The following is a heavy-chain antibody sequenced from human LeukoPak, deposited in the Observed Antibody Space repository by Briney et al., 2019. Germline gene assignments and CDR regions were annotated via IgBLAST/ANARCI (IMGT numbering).Heavy chain of an antibody. CDR1: GGTFSSYA. D-gene: IGHD2-2*02. J-gene: IGHJ5*02. CDR3: AREYCSSTSCYTGWFDP. Sequence: SVKVSCKASGGTFSSYAISWVRQAPGQGLEWMGGIIPIFGTANYTQKFQGRVTITADESTSTAYMELSSLRSEDTAVYYCAREYCSSTSCYTGWFDPWGQGTLVTVSS. CDR2: IIPIFGTA. V-gene: IGHV1-69*13.